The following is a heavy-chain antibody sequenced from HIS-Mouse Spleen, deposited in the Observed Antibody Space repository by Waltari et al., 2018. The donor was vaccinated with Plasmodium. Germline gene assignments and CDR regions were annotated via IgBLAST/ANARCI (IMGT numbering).Heavy chain of an antibody. CDR2: IVYDGRNK. J-gene: IGHJ4*02. CDR3: ARGSRGLYSGSYFDY. CDR1: GFTFSSYA. V-gene: IGHV3-30*04. Sequence: QVQLVESGGGVVQPGRSLRLSCAASGFTFSSYAMHWVRQAPGKGLEWVAVIVYDGRNKYYADSVKGRFTISRDNSKNTLYLQMNSLRAEDTAVYYCARGSRGLYSGSYFDYWGQGTLVTVSS. D-gene: IGHD1-26*01.